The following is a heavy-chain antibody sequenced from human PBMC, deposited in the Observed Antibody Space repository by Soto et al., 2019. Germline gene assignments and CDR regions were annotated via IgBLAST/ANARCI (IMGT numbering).Heavy chain of an antibody. V-gene: IGHV3-33*01. CDR2: IWYDGSNK. CDR3: ARDPEGYCSGGSCRPFWFDP. CDR1: GFTFSSYG. J-gene: IGHJ5*02. Sequence: QVQLVESGGGVVQPGRSLILSCAASGFTFSSYGMHWGRQAPGKGLEWGAGIWYDGSNKYYADSVKGRFTISRDNSKNTLYLQMNSLRAEDTAVYYCARDPEGYCSGGSCRPFWFDPWGQGTLVTVSS. D-gene: IGHD2-15*01.